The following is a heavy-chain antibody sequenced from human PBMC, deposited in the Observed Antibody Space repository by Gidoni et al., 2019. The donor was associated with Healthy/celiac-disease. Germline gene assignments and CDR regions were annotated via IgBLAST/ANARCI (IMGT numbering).Heavy chain of an antibody. CDR2: INPNSGGT. V-gene: IGHV1-2*02. CDR3: ARDYYYDILTGYYNAFDI. CDR1: GYTFTGYD. Sequence: QVQLVQAGAEVKKPGASVKVSCKASGYTFTGYDMHWVRQAPGQGLEWMGWINPNSGGTNYAQKFQGRVTMTRDTSISTAYMELSRLRSDDTAVYYCARDYYYDILTGYYNAFDIWGQGTMVTVSS. J-gene: IGHJ3*02. D-gene: IGHD3-9*01.